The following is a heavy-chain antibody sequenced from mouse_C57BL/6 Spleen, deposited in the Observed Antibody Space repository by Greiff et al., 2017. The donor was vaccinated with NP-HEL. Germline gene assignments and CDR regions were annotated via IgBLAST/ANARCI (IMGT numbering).Heavy chain of an antibody. CDR1: GFTFSSYA. D-gene: IGHD2-1*01. CDR2: ISDGGSFT. V-gene: IGHV5-4*01. Sequence: EVQLVESGGGLVKPGGSLKLSCAASGFTFSSYAMSWVRQTPEKRLEWVATISDGGSFTYYPDNVKGRFTISRDNAKNNLYLQMSHLKSEDTAMYYCARESGNFYWYFDVWGTGTTVTVSS. J-gene: IGHJ1*03. CDR3: ARESGNFYWYFDV.